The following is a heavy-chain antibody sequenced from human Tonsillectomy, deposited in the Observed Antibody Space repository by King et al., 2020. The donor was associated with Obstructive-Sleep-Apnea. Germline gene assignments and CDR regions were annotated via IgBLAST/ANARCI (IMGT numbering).Heavy chain of an antibody. D-gene: IGHD1-26*01. J-gene: IGHJ4*02. V-gene: IGHV5-51*01. CDR3: ARGGDGTLDY. Sequence: QLVQSGAEVKKPGESLKISCKGSGYRFTNYWIGWVRQMPGKGLEWMGLIFPDDSDTTYSTFFQGQVTISADKSICTAYLQWSSLKASDTAMYYCARGGDGTLDYWGQGTLVTVSS. CDR2: IFPDDSDT. CDR1: GYRFTNYW.